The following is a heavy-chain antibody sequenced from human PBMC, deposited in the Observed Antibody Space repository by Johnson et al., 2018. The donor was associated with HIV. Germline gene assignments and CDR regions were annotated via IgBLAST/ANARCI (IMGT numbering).Heavy chain of an antibody. V-gene: IGHV3-33*05. CDR2: ISYDGSNK. J-gene: IGHJ3*02. Sequence: QVQLVESGGGVVQPGGSLRLSCAASGFTFSSYGMHWVRQAPGKGLEWVALISYDGSNKYHADSVKGRFTISRDNSKNTLYLQMNSLRAEDTAVYYCARDPPARSQYNSPPLAFDIWGQGTTVTVSS. D-gene: IGHD1-14*01. CDR3: ARDPPARSQYNSPPLAFDI. CDR1: GFTFSSYG.